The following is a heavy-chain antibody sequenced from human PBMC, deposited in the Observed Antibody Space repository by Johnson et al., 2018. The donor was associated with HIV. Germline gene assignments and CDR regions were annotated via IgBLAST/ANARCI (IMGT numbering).Heavy chain of an antibody. CDR1: GFTFSNAW. Sequence: VQLVESGGGLVKPGGSLRLSCAASGFTFSNAWMSWVRQGPGKGLEWVGHIKNKADGGTTDYAAPVKGRFTITRDNSKNTLYLQMNSLRAEDTAVYYCAREQELIGERAFDIWGQGTMVTVSS. J-gene: IGHJ3*02. D-gene: IGHD6-13*01. CDR3: AREQELIGERAFDI. CDR2: IKNKADGGTT. V-gene: IGHV3-15*05.